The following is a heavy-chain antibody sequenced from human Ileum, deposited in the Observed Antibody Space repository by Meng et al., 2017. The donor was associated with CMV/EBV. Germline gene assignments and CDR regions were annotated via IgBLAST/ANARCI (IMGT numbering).Heavy chain of an antibody. V-gene: IGHV3-15*01. Sequence: WAGAGVRVTDVWGTRVRQVPGKGLEGIGLTRGRSGGETYAAPVKGTFIISRDDSKSTVYLQMNSLKSEDTALYYCAWMNTVTSVGQWGQGTLVTVSS. J-gene: IGHJ4*02. CDR2: TRGRSGGET. CDR1: GVRVTDVW. CDR3: AWMNTVTSVGQ. D-gene: IGHD4-17*01.